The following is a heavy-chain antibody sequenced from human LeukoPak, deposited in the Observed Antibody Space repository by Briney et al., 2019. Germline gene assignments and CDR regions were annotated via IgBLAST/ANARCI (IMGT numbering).Heavy chain of an antibody. CDR1: GDSVSNNIAT. D-gene: IGHD2-15*01. CDR2: TYYRSRWGN. Sequence: SQTLSLTCAISGDSVSNNIATWNWVRQSPSRGLEWLGRTYYRSRWGNDYAISVKGRITINPDTSRNQFSLQLNSVTPEDTAVYYCAIHQGYCSGGSCAGFDYWGQGTLVTVSS. CDR3: AIHQGYCSGGSCAGFDY. V-gene: IGHV6-1*01. J-gene: IGHJ4*02.